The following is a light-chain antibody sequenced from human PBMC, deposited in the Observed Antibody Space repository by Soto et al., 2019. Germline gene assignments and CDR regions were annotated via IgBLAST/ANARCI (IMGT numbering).Light chain of an antibody. CDR3: QQYNSYSPWT. CDR2: DAS. V-gene: IGKV1-5*01. J-gene: IGKJ1*01. Sequence: DIQMTQSPSTLSASVGDRVTITCRASQSISSWLAWYQQKPGKAPKLLIYDASSLESGVPSRFSGSGSGTEFPLSISSLQPDDFATYYSQQYNSYSPWTFGQGTKVEIK. CDR1: QSISSW.